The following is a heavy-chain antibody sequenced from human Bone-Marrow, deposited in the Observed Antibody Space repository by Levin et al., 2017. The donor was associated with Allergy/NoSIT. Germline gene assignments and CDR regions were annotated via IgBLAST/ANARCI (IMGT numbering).Heavy chain of an antibody. CDR1: GFSFSATV. J-gene: IGHJ4*02. D-gene: IGHD1-14*01. CDR2: IRSGGDR. CDR3: AGMRPYGTTWAGFFDD. Sequence: SCAASGFSFSATVMSWVRQAPGKGLEWVSVIRSGGDRYLADSVKGRFSISRDNSKNTLYLQMNSLRVEDTAVYYCAGMRPYGTTWAGFFDDWGQGSLVTVSS. V-gene: IGHV3-23*01.